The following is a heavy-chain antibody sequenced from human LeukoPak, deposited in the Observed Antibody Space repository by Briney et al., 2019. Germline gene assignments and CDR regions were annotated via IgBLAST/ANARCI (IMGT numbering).Heavy chain of an antibody. Sequence: ASVKVSCKASGYPFTSYGISWVRQPPGQGLEWMGWISAHNGYTNYAQKLQGRVTMTTDTSTSTVYMELRSLTSDDTAVYYCARDMTYEVDYWGQGTLVTVSS. CDR2: ISAHNGYT. CDR1: GYPFTSYG. J-gene: IGHJ4*02. CDR3: ARDMTYEVDY. V-gene: IGHV1-18*01. D-gene: IGHD5-12*01.